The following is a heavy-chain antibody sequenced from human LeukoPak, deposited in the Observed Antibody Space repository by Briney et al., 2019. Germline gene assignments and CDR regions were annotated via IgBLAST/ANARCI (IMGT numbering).Heavy chain of an antibody. D-gene: IGHD2-2*02. Sequence: SETLSLTCSVSGGSLSSHYWSWIRQPPGKGLELIGHIHDTGSTFYNPSLRGRVTISLDTSNNQFSLKLTSMTAADTAVYYCARFSSGCSTSSCYITYWGQGTLVTVS. J-gene: IGHJ4*02. CDR2: IHDTGST. V-gene: IGHV4-59*11. CDR1: GGSLSSHY. CDR3: ARFSSGCSTSSCYITY.